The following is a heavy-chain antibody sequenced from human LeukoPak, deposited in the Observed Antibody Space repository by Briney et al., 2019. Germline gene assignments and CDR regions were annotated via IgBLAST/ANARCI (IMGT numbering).Heavy chain of an antibody. J-gene: IGHJ3*02. CDR1: GGSISSYY. CDR3: ARRRNAFDI. CDR2: IYYSGSA. Sequence: SETLSLTCTASGGSISSYYWSWIRQPPGKGLEWIGYIYYSGSANYNPSLKNRVTTSVDTSKNQFSLKLSSVTAADAAVYYCARRRNAFDIWGQGTMVTVSS. V-gene: IGHV4-59*08.